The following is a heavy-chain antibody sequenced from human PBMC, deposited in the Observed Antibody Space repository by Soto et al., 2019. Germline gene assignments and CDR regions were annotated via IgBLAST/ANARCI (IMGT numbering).Heavy chain of an antibody. CDR1: GGSISSSSYY. D-gene: IGHD1-7*01. CDR2: IYYSGST. V-gene: IGHV4-39*01. Sequence: QLQLQESGPGLVKPSETLSLTCTVSGGSISSSSYYWGWIRQPPGKGLEWIGSIYYSGSTYYNPSLKSRVTISVDTSKNQFSLKLSSVTAADTAVYYCAISPGTTSYHGMDVWGQGTTVTVSS. CDR3: AISPGTTSYHGMDV. J-gene: IGHJ6*02.